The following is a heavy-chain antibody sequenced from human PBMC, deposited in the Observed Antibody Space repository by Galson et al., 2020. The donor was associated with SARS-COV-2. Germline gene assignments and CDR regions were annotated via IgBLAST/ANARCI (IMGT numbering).Heavy chain of an antibody. CDR3: ARQLGVLEMATIMRGGLDY. Sequence: SETLSLTCTVSGGSISSSSYYWGWIRQPPGKGLEWIGSIYYSGSTYYNPSLKSRVTISVDTSKNQFSLKLSSVTAADTAVYYCARQLGVLEMATIMRGGLDYWGQGTLVTVSS. D-gene: IGHD5-12*01. CDR1: GGSISSSSYY. CDR2: IYYSGST. J-gene: IGHJ4*02. V-gene: IGHV4-39*01.